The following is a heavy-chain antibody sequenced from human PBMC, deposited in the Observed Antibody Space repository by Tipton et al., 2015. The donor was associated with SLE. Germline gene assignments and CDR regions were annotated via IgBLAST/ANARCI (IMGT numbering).Heavy chain of an antibody. CDR1: GGSISSGRYY. D-gene: IGHD2-21*02. V-gene: IGHV4-31*03. CDR3: ARVTRGGDGFYFYAMDV. CDR2: IFHSENT. Sequence: TLSLTCTVSGGSISSGRYYCSWIRQHPGKGLEWIGYIFHSENTFYSPSLKSRVTISIDRSKNQFSLKLSSVTAADTAVYYCARVTRGGDGFYFYAMDVWGQGTTVTVSS. J-gene: IGHJ6*02.